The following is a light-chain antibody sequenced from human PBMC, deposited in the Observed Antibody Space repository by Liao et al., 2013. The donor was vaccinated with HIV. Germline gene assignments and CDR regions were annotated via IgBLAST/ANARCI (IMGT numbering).Light chain of an antibody. J-gene: IGLJ1*01. CDR2: SDT. V-gene: IGLV3-21*04. CDR1: NIASKS. Sequence: SYELTQPPSVSVAPGETARITCGGNNIASKSVHWYQQRPGQAPVLVIYSDTGRPSGIPERFSASNSGNTATLTISRVEAGDEADYYCQVWDTSSDHPYVFGTGTKVTVL. CDR3: QVWDTSSDHPYV.